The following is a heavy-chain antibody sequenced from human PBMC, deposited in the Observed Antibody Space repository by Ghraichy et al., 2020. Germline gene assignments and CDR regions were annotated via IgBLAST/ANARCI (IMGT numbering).Heavy chain of an antibody. CDR1: GFTFSSYA. D-gene: IGHD6-13*01. CDR2: ISGSGGST. CDR3: AKDLNSEQLGGNY. Sequence: GGSQRLSCAASGFTFSSYAMSWVRQAPGKGLEWVSAISGSGGSTYYADSVKGRFTISRDNSKNTLYLQMNSLRAEDTAVYYCAKDLNSEQLGGNYWGQGTLVTVSS. J-gene: IGHJ4*02. V-gene: IGHV3-23*01.